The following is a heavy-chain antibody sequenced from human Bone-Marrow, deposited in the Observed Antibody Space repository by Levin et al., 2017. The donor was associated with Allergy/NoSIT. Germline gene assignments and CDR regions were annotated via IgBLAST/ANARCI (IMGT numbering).Heavy chain of an antibody. D-gene: IGHD3-10*01. CDR2: IFSNDEK. Sequence: SGPTLVKPTETLTLTCTVSGFSLSNARMGVSWIRQPPGKALEWLAHIFSNDEKSYSTSLKSRLTISKDTSKSQVVLTMTNMDPVDTATYYCARIDRITMVRGVIFSHTHSEGAFDIWGQGTMVTVSS. CDR1: GFSLSNARMG. V-gene: IGHV2-26*01. CDR3: ARIDRITMVRGVIFSHTHSEGAFDI. J-gene: IGHJ3*02.